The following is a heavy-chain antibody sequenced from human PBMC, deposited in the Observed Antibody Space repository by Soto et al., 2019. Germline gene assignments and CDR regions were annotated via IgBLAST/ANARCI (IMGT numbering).Heavy chain of an antibody. CDR2: ISAYNGNT. J-gene: IGHJ4*02. CDR1: GYTFTSYG. D-gene: IGHD6-19*01. V-gene: IGHV1-18*01. Sequence: QVQLVQSGAEVKKPGASVKVSCKASGYTFTSYGISWVRQAPGQGLEWMGWISAYNGNTNYAQKLPGRVTKTTDTPASTAYMELRSLRSAAKAVSYCAGGVAVDLNYWGQGTLVTVSS. CDR3: AGGVAVDLNY.